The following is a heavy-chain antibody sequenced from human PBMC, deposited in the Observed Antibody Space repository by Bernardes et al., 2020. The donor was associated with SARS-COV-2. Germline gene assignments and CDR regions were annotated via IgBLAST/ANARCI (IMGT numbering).Heavy chain of an antibody. V-gene: IGHV3-30*18. J-gene: IGHJ5*02. CDR1: GFNFNIYG. Sequence: GSLRLSCTVSGFNFNIYGMHWVRQAPGKGLEWVALISYDGNNQFFADSVEGRFAISRDNPKNTLYLHMNSLRPEDTAMYYCAKIGGPLSFGEAWLDPWGQGTLVTVSS. D-gene: IGHD3-10*01. CDR2: ISYDGNNQ. CDR3: AKIGGPLSFGEAWLDP.